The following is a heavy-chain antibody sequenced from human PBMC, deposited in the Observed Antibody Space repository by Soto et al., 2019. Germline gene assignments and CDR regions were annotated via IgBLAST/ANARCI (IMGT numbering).Heavy chain of an antibody. V-gene: IGHV3-23*01. J-gene: IGHJ4*02. D-gene: IGHD3-22*01. CDR3: AKEEDSGGYKGFSFDF. CDR2: ITGSGDIT. Sequence: GGSLRLSCAASGFTFTFYAMSWVRQAPGKGLQWVSGITGSGDITYYADSVKDRFTISRDNSKNTLYLQMNSLRAEDTAVYYCAKEEDSGGYKGFSFDFWGQGALVTVSS. CDR1: GFTFTFYA.